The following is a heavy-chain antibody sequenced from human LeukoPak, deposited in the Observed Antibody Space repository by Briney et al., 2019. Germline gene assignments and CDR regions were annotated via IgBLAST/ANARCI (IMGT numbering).Heavy chain of an antibody. D-gene: IGHD4-17*01. CDR2: IENDASEK. Sequence: PGGSLRLSCAASGFTLSIYGMHWVRQAPGKGLEWVAFIENDASEKKYVDSVKGRFTISRDNVKKSLYLQMNSLRAEDTAVYYCARGDFNDNGDYVDAFDIWGHGTMVTVSS. CDR1: GFTLSIYG. CDR3: ARGDFNDNGDYVDAFDI. J-gene: IGHJ3*02. V-gene: IGHV3-33*05.